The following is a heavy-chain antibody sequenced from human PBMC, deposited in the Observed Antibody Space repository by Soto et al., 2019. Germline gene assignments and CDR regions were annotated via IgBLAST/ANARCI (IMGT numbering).Heavy chain of an antibody. J-gene: IGHJ4*02. CDR3: ARAQTVQQLVTEFDY. D-gene: IGHD6-13*01. CDR2: IIPIFGTA. Sequence: QVQLVQSGAEVKKPGSSVKVSCKASGGTFSSYAISWVRQAPGQGLEWMGGIIPIFGTANDAQKFQGRVTITAEESTSTAYMEPSSLRSEHTAVYYCARAQTVQQLVTEFDYWGQGTLVTVSS. CDR1: GGTFSSYA. V-gene: IGHV1-69*12.